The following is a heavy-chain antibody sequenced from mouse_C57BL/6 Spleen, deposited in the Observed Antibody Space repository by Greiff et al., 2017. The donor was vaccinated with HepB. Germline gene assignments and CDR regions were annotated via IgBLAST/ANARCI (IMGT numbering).Heavy chain of an antibody. CDR1: GYTFTSYW. CDR2: IDPSDSYT. CDR3: ARSTQATLGAY. Sequence: QVQLQQPGAELVKPGASVKLSCKASGYTFTSYWMQWVKQRPGQGLEWIGEIDPSDSYTNYNQKFKGKATLTVDTSSSTAYMQRSSLTSEDSAVYYCARSTQATLGAYWGQGTLVTVSA. V-gene: IGHV1-50*01. D-gene: IGHD3-2*02. J-gene: IGHJ3*01.